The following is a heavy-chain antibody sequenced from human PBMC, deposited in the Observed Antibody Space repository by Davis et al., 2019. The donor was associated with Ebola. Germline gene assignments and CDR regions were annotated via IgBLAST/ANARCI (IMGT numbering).Heavy chain of an antibody. V-gene: IGHV3-23*01. CDR1: GFTFSSYA. J-gene: IGHJ4*02. Sequence: GESLKISCAASGFTFSSYAMSWVRQAPGKGLEWVSAISGIGGSTYYADSVKGRFTISRDNSKNTLNLQMNSLRAEDTAVYYCATPVGVLWFRELLGWGQGTLVTVSS. D-gene: IGHD3-10*01. CDR3: ATPVGVLWFRELLG. CDR2: ISGIGGST.